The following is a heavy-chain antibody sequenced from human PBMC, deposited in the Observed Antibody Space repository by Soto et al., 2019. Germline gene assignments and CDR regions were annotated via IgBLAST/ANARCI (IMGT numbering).Heavy chain of an antibody. D-gene: IGHD2-2*01. V-gene: IGHV3-23*01. CDR3: AKDRYCSSTSCYVDY. Sequence: EVQLLESGGGLVQPGGSLRLSCAASGFTFSSYAMSWVRQAPGKGLEWVSAISGSGGSTYYADSVKGRFTISRDKSKNTLYLQMNSLRAEDTAVYYCAKDRYCSSTSCYVDYWGQGTLVTVSS. CDR2: ISGSGGST. J-gene: IGHJ4*02. CDR1: GFTFSSYA.